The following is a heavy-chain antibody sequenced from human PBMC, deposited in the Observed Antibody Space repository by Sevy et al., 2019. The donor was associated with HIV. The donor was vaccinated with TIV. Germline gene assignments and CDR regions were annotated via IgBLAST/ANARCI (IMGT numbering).Heavy chain of an antibody. V-gene: IGHV6-1*01. J-gene: IGHJ3*02. Sequence: SETLSLTCAISGDRVSSNSAAWNWIRQSPSRGLEWLGRTYYRSKWYNDYAVSVKSRITINPDTSKNQFSLQLNSVTPEDTAVYYCARDLTAMAKGAFDIWGQGTMVTVSS. D-gene: IGHD5-18*01. CDR1: GDRVSSNSAA. CDR3: ARDLTAMAKGAFDI. CDR2: TYYRSKWYN.